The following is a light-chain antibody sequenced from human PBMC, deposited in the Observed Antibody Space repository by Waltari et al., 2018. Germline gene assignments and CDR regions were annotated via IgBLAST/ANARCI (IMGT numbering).Light chain of an antibody. V-gene: IGKV3-11*01. Sequence: IVLTQSPATLSLSPGERATLSCRASQTVSTYSAWFQQKPGQAPRLLIYDASNRAPGIPARFSGSGSGTDFSLTISSLEPEDFAVYYCLQRSLWPWTFGQGTKVAVK. CDR3: LQRSLWPWT. CDR2: DAS. J-gene: IGKJ1*01. CDR1: QTVSTY.